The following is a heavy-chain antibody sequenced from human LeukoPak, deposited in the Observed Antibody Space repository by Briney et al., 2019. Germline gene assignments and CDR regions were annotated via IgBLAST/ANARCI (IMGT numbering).Heavy chain of an antibody. Sequence: GESLKIPCKGSEYRFISYGISWVRQTPGKGLEWMGRIDPSDSYTTYNPSFQGHVTISADKSISTAYLQWSSLEASDTAIYYCARHPRYGPNYFDFWGQGTLATVST. CDR3: ARHPRYGPNYFDF. V-gene: IGHV5-10-1*01. CDR1: EYRFISYG. CDR2: IDPSDSYT. D-gene: IGHD3-16*01. J-gene: IGHJ4*02.